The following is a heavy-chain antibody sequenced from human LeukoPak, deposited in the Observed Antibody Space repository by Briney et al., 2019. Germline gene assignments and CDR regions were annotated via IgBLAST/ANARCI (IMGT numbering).Heavy chain of an antibody. CDR1: GGSISSYY. V-gene: IGHV4-59*01. D-gene: IGHD3-10*01. CDR2: IYYTGST. Sequence: SETLSLTCSISGGSISSYYWSWVRQPPGKGLEWIAYIYYTGSTNYNPSLKSRVTISIDPSKNQYPLKLSSVTAADTAVYYCATSRAFRGAYYFDHWGQGTLVTVSS. CDR3: ATSRAFRGAYYFDH. J-gene: IGHJ4*02.